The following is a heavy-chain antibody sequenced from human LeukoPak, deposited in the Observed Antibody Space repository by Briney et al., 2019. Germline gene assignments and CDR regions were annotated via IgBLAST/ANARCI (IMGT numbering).Heavy chain of an antibody. CDR1: GGSISSYY. J-gene: IGHJ4*02. D-gene: IGHD3-22*01. Sequence: SGTLSLTCTVSGGSISSYYWSWIRQPPGKGLEWIGYIYYSGSTNYNPSLKSRVTISVDTSKNQFSLKLSSVTAADTAVYYCARGPYDSSGYYSDYWGQGTLVTVSS. V-gene: IGHV4-59*01. CDR3: ARGPYDSSGYYSDY. CDR2: IYYSGST.